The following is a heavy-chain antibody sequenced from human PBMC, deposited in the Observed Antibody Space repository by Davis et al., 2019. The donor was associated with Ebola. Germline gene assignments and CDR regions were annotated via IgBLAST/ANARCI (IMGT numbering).Heavy chain of an antibody. J-gene: IGHJ5*02. V-gene: IGHV1-2*02. CDR1: GYTFTSYY. Sequence: ASVKVSCKASGYTFTSYYMHWVRQATGQGLEWMGWMNPNSGNTGYAQKFQGRVTMTRDTSISTAYMELSRLRSDDTAVYYCARVATVTTIWFDPWGQGTLVTVSS. CDR3: ARVATVTTIWFDP. CDR2: MNPNSGNT. D-gene: IGHD4-11*01.